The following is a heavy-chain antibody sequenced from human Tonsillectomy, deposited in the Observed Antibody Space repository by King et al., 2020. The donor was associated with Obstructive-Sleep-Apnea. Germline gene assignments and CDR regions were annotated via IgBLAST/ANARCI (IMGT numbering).Heavy chain of an antibody. CDR2: ISSSSSYI. J-gene: IGHJ4*02. Sequence: VQLVESGGGLVKPGGSLRLSCAASGFTFSSYSMNWVRQAPGKGLEWVSSISSSSSYIYYADSVKGRFTISRDNAKNSLYLQMNSLRAEDTAVYYCASSLGPWGLYDSSGYYYFDYWGQGTLVTVSS. CDR3: ASSLGPWGLYDSSGYYYFDY. V-gene: IGHV3-21*01. CDR1: GFTFSSYS. D-gene: IGHD3-22*01.